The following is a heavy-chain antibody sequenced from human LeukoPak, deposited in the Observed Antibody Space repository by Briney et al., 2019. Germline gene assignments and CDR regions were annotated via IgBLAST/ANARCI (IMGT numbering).Heavy chain of an antibody. CDR3: ARENYGMVITTAYDY. V-gene: IGHV4-4*07. CDR1: GGSISSYY. D-gene: IGHD3-22*01. CDR2: IYTSGST. J-gene: IGHJ4*02. Sequence: SETLSLTCTVSGGSISSYYWSWIRQPAGKGLEWIGRIYTSGSTNYNPFLKSRVTMSVDTSKNQFSLKLSSVTAADTAVYYCARENYGMVITTAYDYWGQGTLVTVSS.